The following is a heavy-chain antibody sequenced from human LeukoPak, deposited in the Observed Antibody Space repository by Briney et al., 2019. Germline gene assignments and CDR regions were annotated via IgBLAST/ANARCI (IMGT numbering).Heavy chain of an antibody. Sequence: QAXXXXXEXXGWXSAYNGNTNYAQKLQGRVTMTTDTSTSTAYMELRSLRSDDTAVYYCARDYGDYVLGSFDYWGQGTLVTVSS. D-gene: IGHD4-17*01. CDR2: XSAYNGNT. V-gene: IGHV1-18*01. J-gene: IGHJ4*02. CDR3: ARDYGDYVLGSFDY.